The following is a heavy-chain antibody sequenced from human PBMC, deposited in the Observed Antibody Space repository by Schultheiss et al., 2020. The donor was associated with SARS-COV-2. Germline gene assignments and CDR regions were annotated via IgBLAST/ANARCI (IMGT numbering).Heavy chain of an antibody. D-gene: IGHD4-17*01. J-gene: IGHJ5*02. CDR1: GGSISSGGYY. CDR2: IYYSGST. V-gene: IGHV4-30-4*08. CDR3: ARDGNYGRNWFDP. Sequence: SETLSLTCTVSGGSISSGGYYWSWIRQPPGKGLEWIGYIYYSGSTYYNPSLKSRVTISVDRSKNQFSLKLSSVTAADTAVYYCARDGNYGRNWFDPWGQGTLVTVSS.